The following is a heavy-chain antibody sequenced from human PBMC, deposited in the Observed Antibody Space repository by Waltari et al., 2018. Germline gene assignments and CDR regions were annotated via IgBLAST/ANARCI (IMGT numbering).Heavy chain of an antibody. Sequence: QVQLVQSGAEVKKPGASVKVSCKVSGYTLTELSMHWVRQAPGKGLEWIGGVVLEDGETICATKFQARVTKTEDTSTDTSSMALSSLRSEDTAVYYCATDGGRAYYYDGSGWSENYWGQGTLVTVSS. CDR2: VVLEDGET. D-gene: IGHD3-22*01. CDR1: GYTLTELS. J-gene: IGHJ4*02. CDR3: ATDGGRAYYYDGSGWSENY. V-gene: IGHV1-24*01.